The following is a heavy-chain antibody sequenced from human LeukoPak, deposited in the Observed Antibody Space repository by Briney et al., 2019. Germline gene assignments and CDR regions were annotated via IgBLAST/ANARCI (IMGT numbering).Heavy chain of an antibody. J-gene: IGHJ6*03. CDR1: GFPFTNAW. V-gene: IGHV3-15*01. CDR2: IKCKTDGGTA. CDR3: TPDLMDV. Sequence: GGSLRLSRVVSGFPFTNAWMSWVRQAPGKGLEWVGRIKCKTDGGTADYAAPVRGRFTMWRDDARSALYLQMNSLQTEDTAVYYCTPDLMDVWGKGTTVTVSS.